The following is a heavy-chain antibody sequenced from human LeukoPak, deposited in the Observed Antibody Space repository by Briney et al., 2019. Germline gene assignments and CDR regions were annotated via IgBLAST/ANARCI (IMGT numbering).Heavy chain of an antibody. Sequence: SETLSLTCSVSGGSVTSGGFYWGWLRQPPGKGPEWIATIYYTGSTYYNPSLNSRVTASIDTSKNQFSLRLTSVTATDTAVYHCARHSGSGSLSRPFDPWGQGTLVTVSS. CDR1: GGSVTSGGFY. D-gene: IGHD3-10*01. J-gene: IGHJ5*02. V-gene: IGHV4-39*01. CDR2: IYYTGST. CDR3: ARHSGSGSLSRPFDP.